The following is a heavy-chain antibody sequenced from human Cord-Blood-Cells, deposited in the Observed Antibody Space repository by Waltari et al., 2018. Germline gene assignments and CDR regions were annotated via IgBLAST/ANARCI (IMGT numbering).Heavy chain of an antibody. CDR3: ARALRGFGYAFDI. Sequence: QLQLQESGSGLVKPSQTLSLTCAASGGPFSSGGYSWSWIRQPPGKGLEWIGYIYHSGSTYYNPSLKSRVTISVDRSKNQFSLKLSSVTAADTAVYYCARALRGFGYAFDIWGQGTMVTVSS. V-gene: IGHV4-30-2*01. J-gene: IGHJ3*02. CDR1: GGPFSSGGYS. CDR2: IYHSGST. D-gene: IGHD3-10*01.